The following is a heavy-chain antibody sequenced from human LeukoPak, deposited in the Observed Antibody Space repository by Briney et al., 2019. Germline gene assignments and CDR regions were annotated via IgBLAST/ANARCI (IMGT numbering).Heavy chain of an antibody. Sequence: GGSLRLSCAASGFTFDDYGMSWVRQAPGKGLEWVSGINWNGGSTGYADSVKGRFTISRDNAKNSLYLQMNSLRAEDTALYYCAREAVNMVRGALYYYYGMDVWGQGPRSPSP. CDR2: INWNGGST. CDR3: AREAVNMVRGALYYYYGMDV. J-gene: IGHJ6*02. D-gene: IGHD3-10*01. V-gene: IGHV3-20*04. CDR1: GFTFDDYG.